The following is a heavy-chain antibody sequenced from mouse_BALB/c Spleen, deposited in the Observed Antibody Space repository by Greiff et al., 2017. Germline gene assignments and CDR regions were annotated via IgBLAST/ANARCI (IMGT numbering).Heavy chain of an antibody. CDR3: ARIFAY. CDR1: GYNFTSYW. J-gene: IGHJ3*01. Sequence: VQLQQSGAELVKPGTSVKLSCKASGYNFTSYWINWVKLRPGQGLEWIGDIYPGSGSTNYNEKFKSKATLTVDTSSSTAYMQLSSLASEDSALYYCARIFAYWGQGTLVTVSA. CDR2: IYPGSGST. V-gene: IGHV1-55*01.